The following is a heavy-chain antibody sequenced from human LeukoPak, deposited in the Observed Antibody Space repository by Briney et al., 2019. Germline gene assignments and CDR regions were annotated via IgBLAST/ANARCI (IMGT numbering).Heavy chain of an antibody. V-gene: IGHV3-33*01. CDR1: GFNFGIYG. J-gene: IGHJ1*01. D-gene: IGHD3-22*01. CDR3: ASPRGDDSGGYYTWYFHH. Sequence: GGSLRLSCTASGFNFGIYGMHWVRQAPGKGLEWVAVMWDDGTNEYYVESVKGRFTISRDNGKRTLYLQMNSLRVEDTAVYYCASPRGDDSGGYYTWYFHHWGQGILVTVSS. CDR2: MWDDGTNE.